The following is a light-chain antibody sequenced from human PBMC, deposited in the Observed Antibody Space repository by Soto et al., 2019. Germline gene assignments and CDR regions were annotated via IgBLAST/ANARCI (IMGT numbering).Light chain of an antibody. CDR3: QQYSAYPLT. CDR2: ETS. V-gene: IGKV1-5*03. CDR1: QSISGW. Sequence: IQMTQSPSTLSASLGDRVTITCRASQSISGWLAWYQQKPGKARKLLIYETSNLQSGVPSRFSGSGSATDFTLTISGLQPDDFATYYCQQYSAYPLTFGGGTKVEI. J-gene: IGKJ4*01.